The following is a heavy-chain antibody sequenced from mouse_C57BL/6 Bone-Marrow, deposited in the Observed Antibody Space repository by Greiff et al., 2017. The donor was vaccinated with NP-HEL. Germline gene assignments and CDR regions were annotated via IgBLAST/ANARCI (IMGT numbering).Heavy chain of an antibody. D-gene: IGHD2-2*01. V-gene: IGHV5-9-1*02. CDR1: GFTFSSYA. Sequence: EVQGVESGEGLVKPGGSLKLSCAASGFTFSSYAMSWVRQTPEKRLEWVAYISSGGDYIYYADTVKGRFTISRDNARNTLYLQMSSLKSEDTAMYYCTRTLVEGFAYWGQGTLVTVSA. J-gene: IGHJ3*01. CDR2: ISSGGDYI. CDR3: TRTLVEGFAY.